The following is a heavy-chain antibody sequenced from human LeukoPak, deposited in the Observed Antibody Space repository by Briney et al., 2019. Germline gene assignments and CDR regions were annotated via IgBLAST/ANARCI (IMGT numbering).Heavy chain of an antibody. D-gene: IGHD3-10*01. CDR2: IYYSGST. J-gene: IGHJ4*02. CDR3: ARTSIPYMVRARGYFDY. Sequence: PSETLSLTCTVSGGSISSYYWSWIRQPPGKGLEWIGYIYYSGSTNYNPSLKSRVTISVDTSKNQFSLKLSSVTAADTAVYYCARTSIPYMVRARGYFDYWGRGTPVTVSS. V-gene: IGHV4-59*08. CDR1: GGSISSYY.